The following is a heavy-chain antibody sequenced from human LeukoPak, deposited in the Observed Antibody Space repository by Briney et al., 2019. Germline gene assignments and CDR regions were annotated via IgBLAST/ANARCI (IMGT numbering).Heavy chain of an antibody. Sequence: KASETLSLTCTVSAGSISSYWGSWIRQPAGKGLEWIGRIYASGSTNYNPSLKSRITMSVDTSKKQFSLKLSSVTAADTAVYYCASDRPDSGSYYGYWGQGTLVTVSS. V-gene: IGHV4-4*07. D-gene: IGHD1-26*01. CDR2: IYASGST. CDR3: ASDRPDSGSYYGY. J-gene: IGHJ4*02. CDR1: AGSISSYW.